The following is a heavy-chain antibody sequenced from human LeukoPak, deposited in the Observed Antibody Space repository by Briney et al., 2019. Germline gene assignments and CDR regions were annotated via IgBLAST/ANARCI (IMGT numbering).Heavy chain of an antibody. CDR3: ARDLPYCGGDCLTFDY. CDR1: GFTFSIYA. D-gene: IGHD2-21*01. V-gene: IGHV3-23*01. CDR2: ISDNGVGA. J-gene: IGHJ4*02. Sequence: GGSLRLSCAASGFTFSIYAMSWVRQAPGKGLEWVSSISDNGVGAHYTDSVKGRFTISRDNSKNTLYLQMDSLRAEDTAIYYCARDLPYCGGDCLTFDYWGQGTLVTVSS.